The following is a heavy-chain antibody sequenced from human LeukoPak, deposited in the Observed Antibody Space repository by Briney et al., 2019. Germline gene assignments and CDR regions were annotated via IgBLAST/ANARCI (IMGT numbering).Heavy chain of an antibody. CDR2: INTDGSST. CDR1: GFIFRSYW. D-gene: IGHD1-26*01. V-gene: IGHV3-74*01. J-gene: IGHJ4*02. CDR3: ARELVGGNSL. Sequence: GGSLRLSCAASGFIFRSYWMHWVRQAPGRGLVWVSRINTDGSSTNYADSVKGRFTISRDNAKNTLYLQMNSLRAEDTAVYYCARELVGGNSLWGQGTLVTVSS.